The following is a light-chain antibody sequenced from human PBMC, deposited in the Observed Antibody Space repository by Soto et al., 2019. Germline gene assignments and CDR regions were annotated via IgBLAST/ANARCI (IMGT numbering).Light chain of an antibody. CDR2: LNSDGSH. CDR3: QTWGADSVI. CDR1: SGHSSYA. J-gene: IGLJ2*01. Sequence: QPVLTQSPSASASLGASVKLTCTLSSGHSSYAIAWHQQQPEKGPRFLMKLNSDGSHSKGDGISDRFSGSSSGAERYLTIASLQSEEEADYYCQTWGADSVIFGGGTKLTVL. V-gene: IGLV4-69*01.